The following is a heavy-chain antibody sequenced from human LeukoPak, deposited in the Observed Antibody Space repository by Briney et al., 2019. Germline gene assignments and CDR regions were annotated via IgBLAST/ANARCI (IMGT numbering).Heavy chain of an antibody. J-gene: IGHJ4*02. CDR1: GGSFSGYY. CDR2: INHSGST. Sequence: ASETLSLTCAVYGGSFSGYYWSWIRQPPGKGLEWIGEINHSGSTNYNPSLKSRVTISVDTSKNQFSLKLSSVTAADTAVYYCARLEWQAGYFDYWGQGTLVTVSS. V-gene: IGHV4-34*01. CDR3: ARLEWQAGYFDY. D-gene: IGHD3-3*01.